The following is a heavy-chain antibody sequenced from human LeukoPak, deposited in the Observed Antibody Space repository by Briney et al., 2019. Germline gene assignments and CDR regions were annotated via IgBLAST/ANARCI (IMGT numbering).Heavy chain of an antibody. Sequence: GESLKISCKGSGYSFTSYWITWVRQMPGKGLEWMGRIDPSDSYTNYSPSFQGHVTISADKSISTAYQQWSSLKASDTAIYYCAALKGDTARDFDYWGQGTLVTVSS. V-gene: IGHV5-10-1*01. D-gene: IGHD5-18*01. J-gene: IGHJ4*02. CDR2: IDPSDSYT. CDR3: AALKGDTARDFDY. CDR1: GYSFTSYW.